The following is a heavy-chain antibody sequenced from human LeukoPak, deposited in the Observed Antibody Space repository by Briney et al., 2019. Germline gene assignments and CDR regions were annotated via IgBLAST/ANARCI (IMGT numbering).Heavy chain of an antibody. Sequence: SVKVSCKASGFTFTSSAVQWVRQARGQRLEWIGWIVVGSGNTNYAQKFQERVAITRDMSTSTAYMELSSLRSEDTAVYYCAADKTVTTERLAFDIWGQGTMVTVSS. CDR3: AADKTVTTERLAFDI. CDR2: IVVGSGNT. D-gene: IGHD4-17*01. V-gene: IGHV1-58*01. CDR1: GFTFTSSA. J-gene: IGHJ3*02.